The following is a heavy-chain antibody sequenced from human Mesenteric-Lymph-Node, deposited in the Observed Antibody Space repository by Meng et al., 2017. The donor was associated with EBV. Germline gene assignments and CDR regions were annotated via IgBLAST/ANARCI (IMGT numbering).Heavy chain of an antibody. J-gene: IGHJ4*02. CDR2: IYYSGST. CDR1: RGSVSSSSDY. V-gene: IGHV4-61*01. CDR3: ARAGSSGWSDLDY. Sequence: QVQLQESGQGLVKPSETLSLTCSVSRGSVSSSSDYWSWIRQPPGKGLEYIGYIYYSGSTNYNPSLKSRVTISMDTSKNQVSLKLSSVSAADTAVYYCARAGSSGWSDLDYWGQGTLVTVSS. D-gene: IGHD6-19*01.